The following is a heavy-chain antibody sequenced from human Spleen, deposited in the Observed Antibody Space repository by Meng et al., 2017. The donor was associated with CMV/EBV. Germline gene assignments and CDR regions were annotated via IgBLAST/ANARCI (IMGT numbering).Heavy chain of an antibody. CDR1: GASISSGGYY. D-gene: IGHD4-23*01. J-gene: IGHJ4*02. Sequence: SGASISSGGYYWSWIRRHPGKGLEWVGYIYYSGSTYYNPSLKSRVTISVDTSKNQFSLKLSSVTAADTAVYYCAREWLYGGNRYFDYWGQGTLVTVSS. CDR3: AREWLYGGNRYFDY. V-gene: IGHV4-31*02. CDR2: IYYSGST.